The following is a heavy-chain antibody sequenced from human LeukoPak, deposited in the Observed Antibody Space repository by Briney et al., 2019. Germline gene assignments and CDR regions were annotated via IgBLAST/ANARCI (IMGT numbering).Heavy chain of an antibody. J-gene: IGHJ4*02. V-gene: IGHV4-59*08. CDR3: ARQISGGWFEYYFDD. D-gene: IGHD6-19*01. CDR2: VYYTGST. CDR1: GGSIRSYY. Sequence: PSETLSLTCTVSGGSIRSYYWSWLRQPPGKGLEWIGYVYYTGSTDYYPSLKSRLTISVDTSKNQFSLKLSSVTAADTAVYYCARQISGGWFEYYFDDWGQGTLVTVSS.